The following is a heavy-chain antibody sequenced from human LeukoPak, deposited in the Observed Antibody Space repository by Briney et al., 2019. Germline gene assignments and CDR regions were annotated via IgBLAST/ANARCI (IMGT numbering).Heavy chain of an antibody. V-gene: IGHV3-15*07. CDR3: THYTVTTSFDY. CDR2: IKSKTDGGTT. Sequence: GGSLRLSCAASGFTVSNAWMNWVRQAPGKGLEWVGRIKSKTDGGTTDYAAPVKGRFTISRDDSKNTLFLQMNSLKAEDTAVYYCTHYTVTTSFDYWGQGTLVTVSS. J-gene: IGHJ4*02. CDR1: GFTVSNAW. D-gene: IGHD4-11*01.